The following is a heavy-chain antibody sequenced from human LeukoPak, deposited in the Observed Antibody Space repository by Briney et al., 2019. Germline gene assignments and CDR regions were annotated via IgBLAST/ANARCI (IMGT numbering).Heavy chain of an antibody. D-gene: IGHD2-21*02. Sequence: PSETLSLTCAVSAYSISSGYYWGWIRQPPRKGLEWIGSIHHGGSTYYNPSLKSRITISIDRSKNQFSLKLNSVTAADSAVYYCATNVTYSFDNWGQGTLVTVSS. CDR3: ATNVTYSFDN. CDR1: AYSISSGYY. CDR2: IHHGGST. J-gene: IGHJ4*02. V-gene: IGHV4-38-2*01.